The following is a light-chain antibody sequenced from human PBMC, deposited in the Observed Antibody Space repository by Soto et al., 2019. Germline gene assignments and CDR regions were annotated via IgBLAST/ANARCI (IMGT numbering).Light chain of an antibody. J-gene: IGKJ5*01. Sequence: IQMTQSPSSLSASVADIFTITCGASQGIRNDLGWYQQKPGKAPKLLIYAASSLQSGVPSRFSGSGSGTDFTLTISRLEPEDFAVYYCQQYGSSPITFGQGTRLEIK. V-gene: IGKV1-6*01. CDR2: AAS. CDR3: QQYGSSPIT. CDR1: QGIRND.